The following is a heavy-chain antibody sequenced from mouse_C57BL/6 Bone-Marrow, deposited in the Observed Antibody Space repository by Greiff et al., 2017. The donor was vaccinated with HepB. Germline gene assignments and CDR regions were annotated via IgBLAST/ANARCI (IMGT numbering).Heavy chain of an antibody. J-gene: IGHJ4*01. V-gene: IGHV1-42*01. CDR1: GYSFTGYY. CDR3: ARSIYYYGRGY. CDR2: INPSTGGT. Sequence: VQLKQSGPELVKPGASVKISCKASGYSFTGYYMNWVKQSPEKSLEWIGEINPSTGGTTYNQKFKAKATLTVDKSSSTAYMQLKSLTSEDSAVYYCARSIYYYGRGYWGQGTSVTVSS.